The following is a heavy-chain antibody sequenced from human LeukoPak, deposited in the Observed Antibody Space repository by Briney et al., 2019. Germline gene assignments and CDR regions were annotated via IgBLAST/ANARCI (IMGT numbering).Heavy chain of an antibody. J-gene: IGHJ3*02. CDR2: ISYDGSNK. CDR3: AKVADYGDYVGAFDI. CDR1: GFTFSSYT. V-gene: IGHV3-30*04. D-gene: IGHD4-17*01. Sequence: GGSLRLSCAASGFTFSSYTMHWVRQAPGKGLEWVAVISYDGSNKYYADSVKGRFTISRDNSKNTLYLQMNSLRAEDTAVYYCAKVADYGDYVGAFDIWGQGTMVTVSS.